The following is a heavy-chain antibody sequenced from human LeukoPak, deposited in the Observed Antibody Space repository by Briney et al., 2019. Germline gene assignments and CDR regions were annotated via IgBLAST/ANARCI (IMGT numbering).Heavy chain of an antibody. CDR2: IYHSGST. CDR1: GYSISSGYY. CDR3: ARTPRGYRGDFDY. D-gene: IGHD5-18*01. Sequence: SETLSLTCAVSGYSISSGYYWGWIRQPPGKGLEWIGSIYHSGSTYYNPSLKSRVTISVDTSKNQFSLKLSSVTAADTAVYYCARTPRGYRGDFDYWGQGTLVTVSS. J-gene: IGHJ4*02. V-gene: IGHV4-38-2*01.